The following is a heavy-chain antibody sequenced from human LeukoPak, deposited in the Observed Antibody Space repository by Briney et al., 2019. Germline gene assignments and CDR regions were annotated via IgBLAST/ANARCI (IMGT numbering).Heavy chain of an antibody. D-gene: IGHD1-26*01. J-gene: IGHJ4*02. CDR3: ARGLSRGSGSYYFRFDY. V-gene: IGHV4-30-2*01. CDR1: GGSISSGDYC. Sequence: SQTLSLTCTVSGGSISSGDYCWSWIRQPPGKGLEWIGEINHSGSTNYNPSLKSRVTISVDTSKNQFSLKLSSVTAADTAVYYCARGLSRGSGSYYFRFDYWGQGTLVTVSS. CDR2: INHSGST.